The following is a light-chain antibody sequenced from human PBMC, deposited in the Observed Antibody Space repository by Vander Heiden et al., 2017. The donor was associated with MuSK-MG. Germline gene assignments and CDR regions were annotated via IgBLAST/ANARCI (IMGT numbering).Light chain of an antibody. CDR2: GAS. Sequence: EIVMTQSPATLSVSPGERATLSCRASQSVSSNLAWYQQKPGQAPRLLIYGASTRAKGIKARFSGSGDGTEVTLTIISRQSEDFEVYYCQQENNGHPTFTFGHGTKVDIK. J-gene: IGKJ3*01. CDR3: QQENNGHPTFT. V-gene: IGKV3-15*01. CDR1: QSVSSN.